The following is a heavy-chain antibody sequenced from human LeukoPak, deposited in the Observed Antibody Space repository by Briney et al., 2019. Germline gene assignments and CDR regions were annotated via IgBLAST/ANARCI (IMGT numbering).Heavy chain of an antibody. CDR1: GYSFTSYW. D-gene: IGHD1-14*01. J-gene: IGHJ6*03. CDR3: ARQSMGPLAPPYYYYYYMDV. Sequence: GESLKISCKGSGYSFTSYWIGWVRQMPGKGLEWMGIIYPGDSDTRYSPSFQGQVTISADKSISTAYLQWSSLKASDTAMYYCARQSMGPLAPPYYYYYYMDVWGKGTTVTISS. V-gene: IGHV5-51*01. CDR2: IYPGDSDT.